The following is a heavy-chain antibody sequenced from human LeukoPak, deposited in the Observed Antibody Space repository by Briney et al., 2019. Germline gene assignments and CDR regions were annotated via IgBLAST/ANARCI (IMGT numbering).Heavy chain of an antibody. D-gene: IGHD6-13*01. CDR3: ALSREAAGTVFDD. J-gene: IGHJ4*02. Sequence: GRSLRLSCAASGFTFSSYAMHWVRQAPGKGLEWVAVISYDGSNKYYADSVKGRFTISRDNSKNTLYLQMNSLRAEDTAVYYCALSREAAGTVFDDWGQGTLVTLSS. CDR2: ISYDGSNK. V-gene: IGHV3-30-3*01. CDR1: GFTFSSYA.